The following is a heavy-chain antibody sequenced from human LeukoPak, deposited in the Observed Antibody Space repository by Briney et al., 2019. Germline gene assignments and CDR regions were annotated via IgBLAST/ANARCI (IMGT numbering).Heavy chain of an antibody. J-gene: IGHJ3*02. CDR2: IYHSGST. CDR1: GYSISSGYY. V-gene: IGHV4-38-2*01. D-gene: IGHD3-3*01. CDR3: ARHKHDIWSGSPSSAFDI. Sequence: PSETLSLTCAVSGYSISSGYYWGWIRQPPGKGLEWIGSIYHSGSTYYNPSLKSRVTISVDTSKNQFSLKLSSVTAADTAVYYCARHKHDIWSGSPSSAFDIWGQGTMLTVSS.